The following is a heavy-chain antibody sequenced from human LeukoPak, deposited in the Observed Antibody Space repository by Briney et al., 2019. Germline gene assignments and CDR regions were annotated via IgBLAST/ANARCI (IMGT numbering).Heavy chain of an antibody. CDR3: ARSRGYQLLYDAFDI. Sequence: GGSLRLSCAASGFTFSSYGMSWVRQAPGKGLEWVSAISSTGGTTYYADSVKGRFTISRDNSKNTLYLQMNSLRAEDTAVYYCARSRGYQLLYDAFDIWGRGTMVTVSS. D-gene: IGHD2-2*02. J-gene: IGHJ3*02. CDR1: GFTFSSYG. CDR2: ISSTGGTT. V-gene: IGHV3-23*01.